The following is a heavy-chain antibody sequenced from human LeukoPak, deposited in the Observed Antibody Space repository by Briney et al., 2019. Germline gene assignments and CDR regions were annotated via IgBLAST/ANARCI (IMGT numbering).Heavy chain of an antibody. CDR3: TTSRGYGDLPG. J-gene: IGHJ4*02. D-gene: IGHD4-17*01. Sequence: GGSLRLSCAASGFTFSDYYMSWIRQAPGKGLEWVGRIKSKTDGGTTDYAAPVKGRFTISRDDSKNTLYLQMSSLKTEDTAVYYCTTSRGYGDLPGWGQGTLVTVSS. CDR2: IKSKTDGGTT. V-gene: IGHV3-15*01. CDR1: GFTFSDYY.